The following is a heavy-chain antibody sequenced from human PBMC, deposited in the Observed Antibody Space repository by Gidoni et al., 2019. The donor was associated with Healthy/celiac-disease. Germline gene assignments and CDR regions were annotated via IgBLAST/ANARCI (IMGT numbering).Heavy chain of an antibody. CDR2: ISGSGGST. CDR1: GFTFSSYA. CDR3: AKAGIAAAGTLVKTFDY. Sequence: EVQLLESGGGLVQPGGSLRLSCAASGFTFSSYAMSWVRPAPGKGLEWVSAISGSGGSTYYADSVKGRFTISRDNSKNTLYLQMNSLRAEDTAVYYCAKAGIAAAGTLVKTFDYWGQGTLVTVSS. D-gene: IGHD6-13*01. J-gene: IGHJ4*02. V-gene: IGHV3-23*01.